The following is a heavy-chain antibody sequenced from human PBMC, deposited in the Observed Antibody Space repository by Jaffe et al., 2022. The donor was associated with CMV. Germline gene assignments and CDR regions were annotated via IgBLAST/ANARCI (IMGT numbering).Heavy chain of an antibody. V-gene: IGHV3-15*01. Sequence: EVQLVESGGGLVKPGGSLRLSCAASGFTFSNAWMSWVRQAPGKGLEWVGRIKSKTDGGTTDYAAPVKGRFTISRDDSKNTLYLQMNSLKTEDTAVYYCTTEGIAVAGHGGYYYYYYYMDVWGKGTTVTVSS. J-gene: IGHJ6*03. D-gene: IGHD6-19*01. CDR2: IKSKTDGGTT. CDR1: GFTFSNAW. CDR3: TTEGIAVAGHGGYYYYYYYMDV.